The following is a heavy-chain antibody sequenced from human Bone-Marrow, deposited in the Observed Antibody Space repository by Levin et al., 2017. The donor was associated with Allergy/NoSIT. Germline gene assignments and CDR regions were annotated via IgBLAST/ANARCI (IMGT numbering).Heavy chain of an antibody. D-gene: IGHD1-26*01. V-gene: IGHV3-53*01. CDR2: IYSGVRT. CDR1: GFTVSGDY. J-gene: IGHJ4*02. CDR3: AREGNSGSYFGL. Sequence: PGGSLRLSCAASGFTVSGDYMNWVRQAPGKGLEWVAVIYSGVRTYYADSVKGRFTISRDTSTNTLSLQMNSLRAEDTAVYYCAREGNSGSYFGLWGQGTLVTVSS.